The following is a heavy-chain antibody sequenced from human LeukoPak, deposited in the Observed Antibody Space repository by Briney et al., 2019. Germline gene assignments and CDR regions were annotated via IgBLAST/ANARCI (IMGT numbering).Heavy chain of an antibody. D-gene: IGHD4-11*01. CDR2: IYYSGST. CDR3: ARDSNYRRNNWFDP. V-gene: IGHV4-59*12. CDR1: GGSISSYY. J-gene: IGHJ5*02. Sequence: SETLSLTCTVSGGSISSYYWSWIRQPPGKGLEWIGYIYYSGSTNYNPSLKSRVTISVDTSKNQFSLKLSSVTAADTAVYYCARDSNYRRNNWFDPWGQGTLVTVSS.